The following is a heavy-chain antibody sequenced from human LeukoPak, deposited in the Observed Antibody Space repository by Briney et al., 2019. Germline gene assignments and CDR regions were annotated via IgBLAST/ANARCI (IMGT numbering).Heavy chain of an antibody. J-gene: IGHJ4*02. V-gene: IGHV1-69*13. CDR1: GGTFSSYA. CDR3: ARRTLLCGGDCYEDY. D-gene: IGHD2-21*01. Sequence: GASVKVSCKASGGTFSSYAISWVRQAPGQGLEWMGGIIPIFGTANYAQKFQGRVTITADESTSTAYMELRSLRSDDTAVYYCARRTLLCGGDCYEDYWGQGTLVTVSS. CDR2: IIPIFGTA.